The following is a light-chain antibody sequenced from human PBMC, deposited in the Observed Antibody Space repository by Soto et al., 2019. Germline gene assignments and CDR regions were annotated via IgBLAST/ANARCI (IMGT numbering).Light chain of an antibody. CDR2: GAS. V-gene: IGKV3-20*01. CDR3: QQYGSSPRT. Sequence: EIVLTQSPGTLSLSPGERATPSCRASQSVSSSYLAWYQQKHGQAPRLLIYGASSRATGIPDRFSGSGSGTDFTLTISRLEPEDFAVYYCQQYGSSPRTFGQGTKVDIK. CDR1: QSVSSSY. J-gene: IGKJ1*01.